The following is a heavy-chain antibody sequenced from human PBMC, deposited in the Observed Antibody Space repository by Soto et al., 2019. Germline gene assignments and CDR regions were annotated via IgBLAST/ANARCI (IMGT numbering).Heavy chain of an antibody. V-gene: IGHV3-30*18. Sequence: PGGSLRLSXAASGFTFSSYGMHWVRQAPGKGLEWVAVISYDGSNKYYADSVKGRFTISRDNSKNTLYLQMNSLRAEDTAVYYCAKRGYGRYNWFDPWGQGTLVTVS. D-gene: IGHD5-18*01. CDR3: AKRGYGRYNWFDP. CDR2: ISYDGSNK. CDR1: GFTFSSYG. J-gene: IGHJ5*02.